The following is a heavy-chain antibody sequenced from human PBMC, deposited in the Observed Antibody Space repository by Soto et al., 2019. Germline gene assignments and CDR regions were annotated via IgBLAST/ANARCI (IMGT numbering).Heavy chain of an antibody. V-gene: IGHV1-69*13. CDR1: GGTFSSYA. CDR3: ARGPYDYGDYVIFY. Sequence: ASVKVSCKASGGTFSSYAISWVRQAPGQGLEWMGGIIPIFGTGNYAQKFQGRVTITADESTSTAYMELSSLRSEDTAVYYCARGPYDYGDYVIFYWGQGTLVTVSS. D-gene: IGHD4-17*01. J-gene: IGHJ4*02. CDR2: IIPIFGTG.